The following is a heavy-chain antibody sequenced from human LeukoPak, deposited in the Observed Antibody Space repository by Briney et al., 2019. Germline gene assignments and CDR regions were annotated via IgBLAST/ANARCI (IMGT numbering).Heavy chain of an antibody. D-gene: IGHD3-22*01. J-gene: IGHJ4*02. V-gene: IGHV4-61*01. CDR3: ASRYYYDSSGYYY. CDR1: GGSVSSGSYY. CDR2: IYYSGST. Sequence: SETLSLTCTVSGGSVSSGSYYWSWIRQPPGKGLEWIGYIYYSGSTNYNPSLKSRVTISVDTSKNQFSLKLSSVTAADTAVYYCASRYYYDSSGYYYWGQGPLATVSS.